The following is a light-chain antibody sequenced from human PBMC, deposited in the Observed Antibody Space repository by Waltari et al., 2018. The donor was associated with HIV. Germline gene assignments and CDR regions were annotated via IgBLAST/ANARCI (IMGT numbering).Light chain of an antibody. J-gene: IGLJ1*01. CDR1: SSNIGATFA. V-gene: IGLV1-40*02. CDR2: ATS. CDR3: QSFDSSLNAYV. Sequence: QSVLTQPPSVSGAPGPRVIISCTGSSSNIGATFAVHWYHLLPGTAPKLLIYATSNRPSGVPDRFSGSKSGTSASLAITGLQAEDEAEYYCQSFDSSLNAYVFGPGTTVVVL.